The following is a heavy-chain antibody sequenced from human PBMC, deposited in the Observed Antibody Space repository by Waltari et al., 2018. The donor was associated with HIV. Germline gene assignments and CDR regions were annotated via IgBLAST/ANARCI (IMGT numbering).Heavy chain of an antibody. J-gene: IGHJ6*02. CDR2: ISWNSGSI. Sequence: EVQLVESGGGLVQPGRSLRLSCAASGFTFDDYAMHWVRQAPGKGLEWVSGISWNSGSIGYADSVKGRFTISRDNAKNSLYLQMNSLRAEDTALYYCAKDIGAPGIAVMDVWGQGTTVTVSS. V-gene: IGHV3-9*01. D-gene: IGHD6-19*01. CDR3: AKDIGAPGIAVMDV. CDR1: GFTFDDYA.